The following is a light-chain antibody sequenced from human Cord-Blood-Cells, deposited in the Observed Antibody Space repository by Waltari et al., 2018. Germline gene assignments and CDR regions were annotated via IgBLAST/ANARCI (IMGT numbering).Light chain of an antibody. Sequence: QSALTQPASVSGSPGQSITISCTGTSSDVGSYNLVSWYQQHPGKAPKLMIYEGRKRPYGVSNRISGSKSGNTSSLTISGLQAEDEADYYCCSYAGSSTVFGGGTKLTGL. V-gene: IGLV2-23*01. J-gene: IGLJ3*02. CDR3: CSYAGSSTV. CDR2: EGR. CDR1: SSDVGSYNL.